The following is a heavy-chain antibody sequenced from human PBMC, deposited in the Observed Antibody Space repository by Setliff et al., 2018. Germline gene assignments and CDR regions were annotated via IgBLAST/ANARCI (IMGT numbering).Heavy chain of an antibody. CDR2: IYWDDDK. D-gene: IGHD3-10*01. CDR3: TRHWVDYGSGRPYYYYGMDV. CDR1: GFSLSTDGVS. J-gene: IGHJ6*02. Sequence: SGPTLVNPTQTLTLTCTFSGFSLSTDGVSVGWIRQPPGKALEWLALIYWDDDKRYSPSLKSRLTITKDTSKNQVVLTMTNMDPVDTAVYYCTRHWVDYGSGRPYYYYGMDVWGQGTTVTVSS. V-gene: IGHV2-5*02.